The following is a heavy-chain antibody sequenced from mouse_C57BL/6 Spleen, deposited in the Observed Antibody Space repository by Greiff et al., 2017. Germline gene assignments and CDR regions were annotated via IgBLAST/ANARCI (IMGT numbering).Heavy chain of an antibody. V-gene: IGHV1-26*01. Sequence: VQLQQSGPELVKPGASVKISCKASGYTFTDYYMNWVKQSHGKSLEWIGDINPNNGGTSYNQKFKGKATLTVDKSSSTAYMELRSLTSEDSAVYYCARRGYGNYVAYWGQGTLVTVSA. CDR1: GYTFTDYY. CDR2: INPNNGGT. CDR3: ARRGYGNYVAY. J-gene: IGHJ3*01. D-gene: IGHD2-10*02.